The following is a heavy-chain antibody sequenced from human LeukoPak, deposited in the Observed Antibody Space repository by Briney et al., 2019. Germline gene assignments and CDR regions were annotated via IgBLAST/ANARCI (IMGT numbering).Heavy chain of an antibody. CDR2: ISGSGGST. Sequence: GSLRLSCAASGFTFSSYAMSWVRQAPGKGLEWVSAISGSGGSTYYADSVKGRFTISRDNSKNTLYLQMNSLRAEDTAVYYCAKSGSVTCSGGSCYFNWFDPWGQGTLVTVSS. CDR1: GFTFSSYA. J-gene: IGHJ5*02. CDR3: AKSGSVTCSGGSCYFNWFDP. D-gene: IGHD2-15*01. V-gene: IGHV3-23*01.